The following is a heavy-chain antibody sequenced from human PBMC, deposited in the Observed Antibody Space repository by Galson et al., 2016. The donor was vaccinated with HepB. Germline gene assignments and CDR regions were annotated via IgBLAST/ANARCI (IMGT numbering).Heavy chain of an antibody. V-gene: IGHV3-23*03. Sequence: SLRLSCAASGFSFMSYRMAWVRQAPGKGLEWLSEIDGADGGDGITHYTDSVKGRFAISRDNSKNALYLQMNSLRADDTALYFCVRMGHCPAYGVGFNNYFRWWCHGTRVAVSS. J-gene: IGHJ4*01. CDR1: GFSFMSYR. CDR3: VRMGHCPAYGVGFNNYFRW. CDR2: IDGADGGDGIT. D-gene: IGHD5-24*01.